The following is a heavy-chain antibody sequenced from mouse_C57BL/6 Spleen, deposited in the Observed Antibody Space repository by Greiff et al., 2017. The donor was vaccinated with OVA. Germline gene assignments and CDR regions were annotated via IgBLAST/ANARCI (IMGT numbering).Heavy chain of an antibody. D-gene: IGHD1-1*01. CDR2: INPYNGGT. CDR3: ARNFPYYYGIFYFDY. CDR1: GYTFTDYY. J-gene: IGHJ2*01. Sequence: EVQLQESGPVLVKPGASVTMSCKASGYTFTDYYMNWVKQSHGKSLAWIGVINPYNGGTSYNQKLKGKATLTVYTSSITAYMELNSLTSEYSAFYYCARNFPYYYGIFYFDYWGQGTTLTVSS. V-gene: IGHV1-19*01.